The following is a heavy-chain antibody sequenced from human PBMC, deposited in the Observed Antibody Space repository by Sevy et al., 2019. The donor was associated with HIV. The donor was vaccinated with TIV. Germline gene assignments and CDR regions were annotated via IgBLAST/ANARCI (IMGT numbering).Heavy chain of an antibody. CDR1: GGSISSGDYY. Sequence: SETLSLTCTVSGGSISSGDYYWCWIRQPPGKGLEWIGYIYYSGSTYYNPSLKSRVTISVDTSKNQFSLKLSSVTAADTAVYYCARAIDDWFDPWGQGTLVTVSS. V-gene: IGHV4-30-4*01. CDR2: IYYSGST. J-gene: IGHJ5*02. CDR3: ARAIDDWFDP.